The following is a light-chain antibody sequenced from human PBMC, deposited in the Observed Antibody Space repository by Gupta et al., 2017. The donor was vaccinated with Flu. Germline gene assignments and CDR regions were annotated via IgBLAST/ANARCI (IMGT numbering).Light chain of an antibody. J-gene: IGKJ4*01. CDR3: QQRGNPPLT. CDR1: QSVNRN. Sequence: PDTLSLSPGERATLSCRASQSVNRNLAWYQLRPGQAPRLLIYDASNRATGIPARFSGSGSGTXFTLSIXSLEPEDFATYYCQQRGNPPLTFGXGTKIEIK. V-gene: IGKV3-11*01. CDR2: DAS.